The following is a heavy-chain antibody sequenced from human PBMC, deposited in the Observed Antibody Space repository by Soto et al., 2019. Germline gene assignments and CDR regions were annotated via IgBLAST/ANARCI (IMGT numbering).Heavy chain of an antibody. CDR1: SYTFTSYD. J-gene: IGHJ6*03. Sequence: QVQLVQSGAEVKKPGASVKVSCKASSYTFTSYDIYWMRQTTGQGLQWMGWMNPNSGNTAYAQKFQGRMTMTSNTSISTAYMELSSLRSEDTAVYYCARGRKLGVLYYYYMDVWGKGTTVTVSS. D-gene: IGHD3-3*02. CDR3: ARGRKLGVLYYYYMDV. CDR2: MNPNSGNT. V-gene: IGHV1-8*01.